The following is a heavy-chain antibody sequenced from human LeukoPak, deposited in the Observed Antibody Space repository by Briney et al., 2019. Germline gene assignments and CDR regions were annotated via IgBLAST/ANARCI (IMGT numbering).Heavy chain of an antibody. CDR2: IYYSANSGNT. D-gene: IGHD3-22*01. Sequence: NSSETLSLTCTVSGGSINNDNYYWGSFRQAPGKGLEWIGNIYYSANSGNTYYNPSLKSRVTISVDTSKNQFSLNLRSVTAADTALYYCVRLRDTGGYYFYYYFDSWGLGTLVSVSS. V-gene: IGHV4-39*01. CDR1: GGSINNDNYY. CDR3: VRLRDTGGYYFYYYFDS. J-gene: IGHJ4*02.